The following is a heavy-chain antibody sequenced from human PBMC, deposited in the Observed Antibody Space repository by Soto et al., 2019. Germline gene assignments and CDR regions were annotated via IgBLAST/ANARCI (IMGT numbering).Heavy chain of an antibody. D-gene: IGHD5-12*01. CDR2: IYYSGST. CDR3: ARPNYSGYDNNWFDP. CDR1: GGSISSSSYY. J-gene: IGHJ5*02. Sequence: SETLSLTCTVSGGSISSSSYYWGWIRQPPGKGLEWIGSIYYSGSTYYNPSLKSRVTISVDTSKNQFSLKLSSVTAADTAVYYCARPNYSGYDNNWFDPWGQGTLVTVSS. V-gene: IGHV4-39*01.